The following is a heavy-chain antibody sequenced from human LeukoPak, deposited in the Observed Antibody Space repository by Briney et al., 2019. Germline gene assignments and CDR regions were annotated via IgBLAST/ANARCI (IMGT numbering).Heavy chain of an antibody. Sequence: GGSLRLSCAASGFTFSSYGMHWVRQAPGKGLEWVTFIRYDGTNKYYADSVKGRFTISRDNSKNTLYLQMNSLRAEDTAVYYCAKAAYYDSSGYYFGGQGTLVTVSS. CDR1: GFTFSSYG. J-gene: IGHJ4*02. V-gene: IGHV3-30*02. D-gene: IGHD3-22*01. CDR2: IRYDGTNK. CDR3: AKAAYYDSSGYYF.